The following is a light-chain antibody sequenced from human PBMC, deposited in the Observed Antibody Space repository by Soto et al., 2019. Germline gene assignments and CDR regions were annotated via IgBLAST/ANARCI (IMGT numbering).Light chain of an antibody. J-gene: IGKJ1*01. CDR3: QKYRSWPRP. V-gene: IGKV3-15*01. CDR1: QSVGSN. CDR2: GAS. Sequence: EIVLTQSPATLSVSPGERAILSCRASQSVGSNLAWYQQKPGQAPRPLIYGASTRATGIPARFSGSGSGTEFPLPTTSFRPEDFRVYSCQKYRSWPRPSGKGPKVE.